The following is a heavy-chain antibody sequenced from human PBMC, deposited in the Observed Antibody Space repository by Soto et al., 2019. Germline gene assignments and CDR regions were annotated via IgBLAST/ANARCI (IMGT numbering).Heavy chain of an antibody. V-gene: IGHV3-30-3*01. D-gene: IGHD3-22*01. CDR3: ARDPDYYDSSGSTYYYGMDV. CDR2: ISYDGSNK. J-gene: IGHJ6*02. CDR1: GFTFSSYA. Sequence: GGSLRLSCAASGFTFSSYAMHWVRQAPGKGLEWVAVISYDGSNKYYADSVKGRFTISRDNSKNTLYLQMNSLRAEDTAVYYCARDPDYYDSSGSTYYYGMDVWGQGTKVTVSS.